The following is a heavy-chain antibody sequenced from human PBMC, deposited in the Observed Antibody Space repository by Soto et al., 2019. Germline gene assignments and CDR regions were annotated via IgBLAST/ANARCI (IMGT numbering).Heavy chain of an antibody. D-gene: IGHD3-10*01. CDR2: LYWADAK. Sequence: QITLKESGPTLVKPTQTLTLTCTFSGFSLSTSGVGVGWIRQPPGKALEWLALLYWADAKRYSPSLKSRLTITKDTSKNQVVLTITNMDPVDTATHYCVLWFGEQPLDYRGQGTLVTVSS. CDR1: GFSLSTSGVG. CDR3: VLWFGEQPLDY. J-gene: IGHJ4*02. V-gene: IGHV2-5*02.